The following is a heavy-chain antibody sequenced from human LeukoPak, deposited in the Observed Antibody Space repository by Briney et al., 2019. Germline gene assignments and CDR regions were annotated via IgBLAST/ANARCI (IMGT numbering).Heavy chain of an antibody. D-gene: IGHD4-11*01. Sequence: SETLSLTCTVSGGSISSYYWSWIRQPPGKGLEWIGYIYYSGSTNYNPSLKSRVTISVDTSKNQFSLKLSSVTAADTAVYYCARRGQMTTINYFDYWGQGTLVTVSS. J-gene: IGHJ4*02. CDR3: ARRGQMTTINYFDY. CDR2: IYYSGST. V-gene: IGHV4-59*12. CDR1: GGSISSYY.